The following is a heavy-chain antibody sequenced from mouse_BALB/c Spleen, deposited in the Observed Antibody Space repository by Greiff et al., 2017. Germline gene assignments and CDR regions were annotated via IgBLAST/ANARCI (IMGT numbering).Heavy chain of an antibody. CDR1: GDSITSGY. CDR2: ISYSGST. J-gene: IGHJ3*01. Sequence: EVKVVESGPSLVKPSQTLSLTCSVTGDSITSGYWNWIRKFPGNKLEYMGYISYSGSTYYNPSLKSRISITRDTSKNQYYLQLNSVTTEDTATYYCARDYYGNYVWFAYWGQGTLVTVSA. V-gene: IGHV3-8*02. CDR3: ARDYYGNYVWFAY. D-gene: IGHD2-1*01.